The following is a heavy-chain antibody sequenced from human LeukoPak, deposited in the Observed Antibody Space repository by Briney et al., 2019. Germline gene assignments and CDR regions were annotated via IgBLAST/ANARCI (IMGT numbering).Heavy chain of an antibody. D-gene: IGHD3-10*01. CDR3: ARLSGSGTWDGNEVDY. J-gene: IGHJ4*02. CDR1: GYTFTDYY. CDR2: INPNSGDT. Sequence: ASVKVSCKASGYTFTDYYMHWVRQAPGQGLEWMGWINPNSGDTNYAQKFQGSVTMTRDTSISTAYMEMSRLGSDDTAIYYCARLSGSGTWDGNEVDYWGQGTLVTVSS. V-gene: IGHV1-2*04.